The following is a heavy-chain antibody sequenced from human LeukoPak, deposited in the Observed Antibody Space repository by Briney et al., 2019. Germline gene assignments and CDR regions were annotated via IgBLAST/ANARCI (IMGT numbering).Heavy chain of an antibody. J-gene: IGHJ4*02. V-gene: IGHV1-2*02. CDR3: ARDLGVYYDFWSGLKATDY. CDR1: GYTFTGYY. D-gene: IGHD3-3*01. CDR2: INPNSGGT. Sequence: ASVKVSCKASGYTFTGYYMHWVRQAPGQGLEWMGWINPNSGGTNHAQKFQGRVTMTRDTSISTAYMELSRLRSDDTAVYYCARDLGVYYDFWSGLKATDYWGQGTLVTVSS.